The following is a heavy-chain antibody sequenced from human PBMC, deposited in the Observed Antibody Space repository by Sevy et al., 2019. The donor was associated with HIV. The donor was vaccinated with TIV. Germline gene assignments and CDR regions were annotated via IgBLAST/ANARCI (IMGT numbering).Heavy chain of an antibody. CDR2: ISAYNGNT. Sequence: ASVKVSCKASGYTFTSYGISWVRQAPGQGLEWMGWISAYNGNTNYAQQHQGRVTMTTDKSTGTDYMELRSLRSDDTAVYDCARVGSTMIVVVISPPDYWGQGTLVTVSS. D-gene: IGHD3-22*01. V-gene: IGHV1-18*04. CDR1: GYTFTSYG. CDR3: ARVGSTMIVVVISPPDY. J-gene: IGHJ4*02.